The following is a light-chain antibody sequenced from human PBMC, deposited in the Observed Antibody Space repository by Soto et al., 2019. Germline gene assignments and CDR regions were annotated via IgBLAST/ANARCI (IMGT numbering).Light chain of an antibody. V-gene: IGKV3-15*01. J-gene: IGKJ1*01. CDR1: QSVFSS. Sequence: ETVMTQSPATLSVSPGERATLSCRASQSVFSSLAWYQHKPGQAPRLLIYGAATRATGIPARFSGSGSGTEFTLTIGSLQSDDIAVYYCQQYHNWPAFGQGTKVEIK. CDR3: QQYHNWPA. CDR2: GAA.